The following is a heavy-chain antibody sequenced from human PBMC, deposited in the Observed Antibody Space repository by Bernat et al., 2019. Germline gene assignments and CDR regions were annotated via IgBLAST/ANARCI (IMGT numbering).Heavy chain of an antibody. CDR1: GFTFSNAW. Sequence: EVQLVESGGGLVKPGGSLRLSCAASGFTFSNAWMNWVRQAPGKGLEWVGRIKSKTDGGTTDYAAPVKGRFTISRDDSKNTLYLQMNSLKTEDTAVYYCTRELLYFDWAYFDYWGQGTLVTVSS. CDR3: TRELLYFDWAYFDY. J-gene: IGHJ4*02. D-gene: IGHD3-9*01. V-gene: IGHV3-15*07. CDR2: IKSKTDGGTT.